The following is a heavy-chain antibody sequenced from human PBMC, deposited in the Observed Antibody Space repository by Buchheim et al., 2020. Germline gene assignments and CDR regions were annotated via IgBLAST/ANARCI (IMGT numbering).Heavy chain of an antibody. CDR3: ARECYYGSPSV. CDR2: ISSSSAYI. V-gene: IGHV3-21*01. D-gene: IGHD3-10*01. Sequence: EVQLVESGGGLVKPGGSLRLSCAASGFTFSSYSMNWVRQAPGKGLEWVSAISSSSAYIYYADSVKGRFTISRDNVKNSLYLKMNCLRVDDTAVYYCARECYYGSPSVWGQGTT. J-gene: IGHJ6*02. CDR1: GFTFSSYS.